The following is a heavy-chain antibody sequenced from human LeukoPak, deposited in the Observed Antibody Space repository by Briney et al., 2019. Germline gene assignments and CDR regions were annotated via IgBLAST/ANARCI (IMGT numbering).Heavy chain of an antibody. CDR1: GGSISSYY. CDR2: IYTSGST. J-gene: IGHJ5*02. Sequence: NSSETLSLTCTVSGGSISSYYWSWIRQPPGKGLEWIGRIYTSGSTNYNPSLKSRVTMSVDTSKNQFSLKLSSVTAADTAVYYCARDLRWYSSSWYDKKNWFDPWGQGTLVTVSS. V-gene: IGHV4-4*07. CDR3: ARDLRWYSSSWYDKKNWFDP. D-gene: IGHD6-13*01.